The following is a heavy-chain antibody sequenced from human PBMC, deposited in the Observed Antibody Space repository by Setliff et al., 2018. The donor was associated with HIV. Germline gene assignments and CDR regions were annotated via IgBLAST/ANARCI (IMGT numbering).Heavy chain of an antibody. CDR1: GGSISSSSYY. CDR2: IYGGRT. Sequence: PSETLSLTCTVSGGSISSSSYYWSWIRQPPGKGLEWIAYIYGGRTSYNPSLKSRVTISVDTSKNQFSLKVNSVTAADTAVYYCARHPPNLDWLDPWGQGTLVTVSS. V-gene: IGHV4-61*05. CDR3: ARHPPNLDWLDP. J-gene: IGHJ5*02.